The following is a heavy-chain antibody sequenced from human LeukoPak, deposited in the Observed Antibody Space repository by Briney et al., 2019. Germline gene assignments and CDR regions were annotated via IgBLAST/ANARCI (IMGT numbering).Heavy chain of an antibody. J-gene: IGHJ3*02. Sequence: GESLKISCKGSGYSFTSYWIGWVRQMPGKGLEWMGIIYPGDSDTRYSPSFQGQVTISADKSISTAYLQWSSLKASDTAMYYSARFTVTTVDAFDIWGQGTMVTVSS. V-gene: IGHV5-51*01. D-gene: IGHD4-17*01. CDR3: ARFTVTTVDAFDI. CDR1: GYSFTSYW. CDR2: IYPGDSDT.